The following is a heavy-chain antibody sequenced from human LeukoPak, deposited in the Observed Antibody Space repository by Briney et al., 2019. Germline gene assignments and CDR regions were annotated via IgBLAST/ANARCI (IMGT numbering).Heavy chain of an antibody. J-gene: IGHJ4*02. Sequence: ASVKVSCKASGYTFTSYYMHWVRQAPGQGLEWMGIINPSGGSTSYAQKFQGRVTMTTDTSTSTAYMELRSLRSDDTAVYYCARTSHYVDIAATIPYGIYYFDYWGQGTLVTVSS. CDR1: GYTFTSYY. V-gene: IGHV1-46*01. CDR2: INPSGGST. D-gene: IGHD5-12*01. CDR3: ARTSHYVDIAATIPYGIYYFDY.